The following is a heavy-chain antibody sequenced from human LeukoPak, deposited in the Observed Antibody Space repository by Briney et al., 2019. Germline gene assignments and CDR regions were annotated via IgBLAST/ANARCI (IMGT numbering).Heavy chain of an antibody. J-gene: IGHJ4*02. D-gene: IGHD3-10*01. CDR2: IDWDDDK. V-gene: IGHV2-70*04. Sequence: SGPTLVNPTQTLTLTCTFSGVSLSTSGMRVSWIRQPPGKAREWLARIDWDDDKFYITSLKTRLTISKDTSKNQVVLTMTNMDPVDTATYYCARAMVRGVLDYWGQGTLVTVSS. CDR1: GVSLSTSGMR. CDR3: ARAMVRGVLDY.